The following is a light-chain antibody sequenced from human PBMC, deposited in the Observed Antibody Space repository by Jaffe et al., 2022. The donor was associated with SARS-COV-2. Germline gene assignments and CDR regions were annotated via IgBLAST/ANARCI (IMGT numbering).Light chain of an antibody. Sequence: QSALTQPPSTSGTPGQTVTISCSGGNSNIGRQSVNWFQQVPGAAPKLLIYKTDRRASGVPDRFSGSKSDTSASLVIGGLQAEDEADYYCAAWDGSLDGHVFGSGTKVTVL. CDR2: KTD. V-gene: IGLV1-44*01. CDR1: NSNIGRQS. CDR3: AAWDGSLDGHV. J-gene: IGLJ1*01.